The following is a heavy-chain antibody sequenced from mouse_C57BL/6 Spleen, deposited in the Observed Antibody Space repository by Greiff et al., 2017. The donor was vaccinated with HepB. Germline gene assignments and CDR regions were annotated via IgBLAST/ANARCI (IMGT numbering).Heavy chain of an antibody. CDR2: INPNNGGT. J-gene: IGHJ2*01. D-gene: IGHD1-1*02. CDR1: GYTFTDYY. Sequence: VQLQQSGPELVKPGASVKISCKASGYTFTDYYMNWVKQSHGKSLEWIGDINPNNGGTSYNQKFKGKATLTVDKSSSTAYMELRSLTSEDSAVYYFARGGFDYWGQGTTLTVSS. CDR3: ARGGFDY. V-gene: IGHV1-26*01.